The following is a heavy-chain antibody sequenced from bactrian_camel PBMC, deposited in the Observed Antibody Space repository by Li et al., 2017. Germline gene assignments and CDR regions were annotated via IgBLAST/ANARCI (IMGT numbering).Heavy chain of an antibody. J-gene: IGHJ6*01. CDR2: IDRNGRI. V-gene: IGHV3S53*01. CDR3: AANWGCGSWHAADFGY. Sequence: HVQLVESGGASVQAGESLSLSCTTSGYNYTGTGYCMGWYRQAPEKMAENVAAIDRNGRIKYGDSVKGRFTVSRDSATNTLYLQMNSLKHEDTAIYYCAANWGCGSWHAADFGYRGLGTQVTVS. D-gene: IGHD1*01. CDR1: GYNYTGTG.